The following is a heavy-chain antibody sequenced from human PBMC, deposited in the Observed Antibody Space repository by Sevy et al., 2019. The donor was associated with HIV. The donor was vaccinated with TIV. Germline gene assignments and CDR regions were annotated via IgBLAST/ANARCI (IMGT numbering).Heavy chain of an antibody. CDR2: IHYTGST. D-gene: IGHD2-21*02. J-gene: IGHJ5*02. V-gene: IGHV4-59*12. CDR1: YGPISAYY. Sequence: SETLSLTCSVSYGPISAYYWNWIRQSPGKGLEWIGSIHYTGSTDYNPPLKRRITMSLGTSKNQFSLQLKSVTAADTALYYCARAPPVRSGDDSLNWFDPWGQGTLVTVSS. CDR3: ARAPPVRSGDDSLNWFDP.